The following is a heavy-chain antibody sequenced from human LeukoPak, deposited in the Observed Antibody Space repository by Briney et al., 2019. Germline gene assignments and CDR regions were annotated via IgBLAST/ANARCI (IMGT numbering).Heavy chain of an antibody. Sequence: GGSLRLSFAAPGFTFSSYAMHWVRQAPGKGLEWVANINHNGNVNYYVDSVKGRFTISRDNAKNSLYLQMSNLRAEDTAVYFCARGGGLDVWGQGATVTVSS. D-gene: IGHD3-16*01. CDR1: GFTFSSYA. CDR3: ARGGGLDV. J-gene: IGHJ6*02. CDR2: INHNGNVN. V-gene: IGHV3-7*03.